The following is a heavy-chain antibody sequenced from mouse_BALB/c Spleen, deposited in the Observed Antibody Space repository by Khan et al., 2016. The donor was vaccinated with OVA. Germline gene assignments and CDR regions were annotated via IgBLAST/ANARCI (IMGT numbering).Heavy chain of an antibody. J-gene: IGHJ2*01. D-gene: IGHD1-1*01. CDR1: GYSITSGYA. V-gene: IGHV3-2*02. CDR2: ISYSGVT. Sequence: EVQLQESGPGLVKPSQSLSLTCTVTGYSITSGYAWNWIRQFPGNKLEWMGYISYSGVTSYTPSLKSRISITRDTSKNQSFLQLNSVTTEDTATXYCARGNYYGYYFDYWGQGTTLTVSS. CDR3: ARGNYYGYYFDY.